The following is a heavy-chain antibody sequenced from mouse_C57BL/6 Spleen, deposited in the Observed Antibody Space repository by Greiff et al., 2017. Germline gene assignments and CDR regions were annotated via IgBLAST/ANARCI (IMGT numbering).Heavy chain of an antibody. CDR3: ARGDYSNYGDFDY. CDR2: INPNNGGT. J-gene: IGHJ2*01. D-gene: IGHD2-5*01. V-gene: IGHV1-18*01. CDR1: GYTFTDYN. Sequence: SGPELVKPGASVKIPCKASGYTFTDYNMDWVKQSHGKSLEWIGDINPNNGGTIYNQKFKGKAKLTVDRSSSTAYMELRSLTTEDTAVYYCARGDYSNYGDFDYWGQGTTLTVSS.